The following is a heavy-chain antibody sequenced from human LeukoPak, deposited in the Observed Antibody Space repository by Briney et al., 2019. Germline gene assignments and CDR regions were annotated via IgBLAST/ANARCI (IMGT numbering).Heavy chain of an antibody. CDR2: IYPGDSDT. D-gene: IGHD3-10*01. J-gene: IGHJ4*02. CDR1: GYSFTTYW. Sequence: GESLNISFEGSGYSFTTYWLGWVRQMPGKGLEWIGIIYPGDSDTRYSPSFQAQVTISADKSISTAYLQGISMKASDTAMYYCARQHGSGSYYSRAIDYWGQGTLVTVSS. CDR3: ARQHGSGSYYSRAIDY. V-gene: IGHV5-51*01.